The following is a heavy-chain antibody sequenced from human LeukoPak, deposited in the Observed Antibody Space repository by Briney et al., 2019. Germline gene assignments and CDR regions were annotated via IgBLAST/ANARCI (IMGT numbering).Heavy chain of an antibody. CDR3: ARDQYFDWFYGMDV. D-gene: IGHD3-9*01. Sequence: GGSLRLSCAAAGFTFSSYWMSWGRQAAGKGLGGVANIKEDGSEKYYVDAVKGRFTIPRENDKTSMYLQMNRLRAEDPAVYYCARDQYFDWFYGMDVWGHGTTVTVSS. CDR1: GFTFSSYW. CDR2: IKEDGSEK. J-gene: IGHJ6*02. V-gene: IGHV3-7*01.